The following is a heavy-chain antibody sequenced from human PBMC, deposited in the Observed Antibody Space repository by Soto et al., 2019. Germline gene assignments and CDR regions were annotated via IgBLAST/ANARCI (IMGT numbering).Heavy chain of an antibody. Sequence: ASVKVSCEASGHTFPRYGITWVRQDPGQGLEWMGGIIPIFGTANYAQKFQGRVTITADESTSTAYMELSSLRSEDTAVYYCARDWGDSYGYYYYGMDVWGQGTTVTVSS. D-gene: IGHD5-18*01. CDR2: IIPIFGTA. J-gene: IGHJ6*02. V-gene: IGHV1-69*13. CDR3: ARDWGDSYGYYYYGMDV. CDR1: GHTFPRYG.